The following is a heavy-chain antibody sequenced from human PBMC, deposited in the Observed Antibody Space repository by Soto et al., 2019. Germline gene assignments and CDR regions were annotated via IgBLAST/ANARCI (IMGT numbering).Heavy chain of an antibody. CDR2: IFYSGST. CDR3: ARHPRDDYNYGGSGIFDY. Sequence: QLQLQESGPGLVKPSETLSLSGTVSGGSISSRSYWWAWIRQPPGKGLEWIGDIFYSGSTYYNPSLKSRVAISVDTSKNPFSLKLNSVTAADTAVYYCARHPRDDYNYGGSGIFDYWGQGTLVTVSS. V-gene: IGHV4-39*01. J-gene: IGHJ4*02. CDR1: GGSISSRSYW. D-gene: IGHD4-4*01.